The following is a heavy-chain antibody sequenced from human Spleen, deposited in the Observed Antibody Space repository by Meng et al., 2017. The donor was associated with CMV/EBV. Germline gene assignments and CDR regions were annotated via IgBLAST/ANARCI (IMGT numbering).Heavy chain of an antibody. D-gene: IGHD6-13*01. CDR2: ISDSGSTR. J-gene: IGHJ5*02. CDR1: GFTFSSYA. Sequence: GESLKISCAASGFTFSSYAMSWVRQAPGKGLEWVSYISDSGSTRYYADSVKGRFTISRDNAKNSLFLQMNSLRVEDAAVYFCARDLGRGSPNPNWFDPWGQGTLVTVSS. CDR3: ARDLGRGSPNPNWFDP. V-gene: IGHV3-48*04.